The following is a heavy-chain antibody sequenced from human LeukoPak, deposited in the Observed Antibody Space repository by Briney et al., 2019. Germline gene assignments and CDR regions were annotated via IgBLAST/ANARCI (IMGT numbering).Heavy chain of an antibody. CDR2: IRGSGDRT. CDR1: GFTFINHA. Sequence: AGGSLRLSCAASGFTFINHAMTWVRQAPGKGLEWVSGIRGSGDRTFYAESAKGRFTISRDNFKNTVYLEMNSLRAEDTAVYYCAKDRSSYGYLDDWGQGTLVTVSS. J-gene: IGHJ4*02. CDR3: AKDRSSYGYLDD. V-gene: IGHV3-23*01. D-gene: IGHD5-18*01.